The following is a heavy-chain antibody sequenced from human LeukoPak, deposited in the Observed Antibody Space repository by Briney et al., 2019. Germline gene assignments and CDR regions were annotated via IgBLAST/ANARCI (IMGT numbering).Heavy chain of an antibody. J-gene: IGHJ3*02. CDR1: GFTFSSYW. Sequence: GGSLRLSCGASGFTFSSYWMHWVRQAPGKGLVWVSGINTDGRSTTYADSVKGRFTISRDNAKNTLYLQMNSLRAEDTAVYYCARVGGGSPYAFDIRGQGTMVTVSS. D-gene: IGHD1-26*01. CDR2: INTDGRST. CDR3: ARVGGGSPYAFDI. V-gene: IGHV3-74*01.